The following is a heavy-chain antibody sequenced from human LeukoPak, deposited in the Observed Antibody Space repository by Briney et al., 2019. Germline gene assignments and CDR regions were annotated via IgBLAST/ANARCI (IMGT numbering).Heavy chain of an antibody. D-gene: IGHD3-22*01. Sequence: ASVKVSCKASGYTFTSYGISWVRQAPGQGLEWMGWISTYKRNINCAHKLQGRVTMTTDTSTSTAYMELRSLRSDDTAVYYCARDSDSSGYYFDSWGQGTLVTVSS. V-gene: IGHV1-18*01. CDR2: ISTYKRNI. CDR1: GYTFTSYG. CDR3: ARDSDSSGYYFDS. J-gene: IGHJ4*02.